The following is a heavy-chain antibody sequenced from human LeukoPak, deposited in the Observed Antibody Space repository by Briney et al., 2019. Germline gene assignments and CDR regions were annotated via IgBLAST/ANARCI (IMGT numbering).Heavy chain of an antibody. CDR2: TYYRSKWYN. CDR1: GDSVSSNSAA. Sequence: SQTLSLTCAISGDSVSSNSAAWNWIRQSPSRGLEWLGRTYYRSKWYNDYAVSVKSRITINPDTSKNQFSLQLNSVTPEYAAVYYCARVGYSSVWTPFAMDVWGQGTTVTVSS. V-gene: IGHV6-1*01. D-gene: IGHD6-19*01. CDR3: ARVGYSSVWTPFAMDV. J-gene: IGHJ6*02.